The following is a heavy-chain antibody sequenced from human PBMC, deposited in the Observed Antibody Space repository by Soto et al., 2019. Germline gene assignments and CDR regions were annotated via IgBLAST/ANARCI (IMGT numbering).Heavy chain of an antibody. CDR3: ARDLGRLQSPLAQS. Sequence: EVQLVESGGGLVKPGGSLRLSCAASGFTFSSYSMNWVRQAPGKGLEWVSSISSSSSYIYYADSVKGRFTISRDNAKNSLYLQMNSLRAEDTAVYYCARDLGRLQSPLAQSWGQGTLVTVSS. CDR1: GFTFSSYS. D-gene: IGHD6-25*01. CDR2: ISSSSSYI. V-gene: IGHV3-21*01. J-gene: IGHJ4*02.